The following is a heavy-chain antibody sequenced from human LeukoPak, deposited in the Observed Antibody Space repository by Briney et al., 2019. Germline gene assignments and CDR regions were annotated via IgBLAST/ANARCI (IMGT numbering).Heavy chain of an antibody. J-gene: IGHJ3*02. CDR2: ITSVSSIL. CDR3: ARDLDWTFDI. Sequence: GGSLRLSCAASGFTFSSYTVNWVRQAPGKGLEWVSYITSVSSILSYADSVKGRFTISRDNAKNSLYLQMNSLRDEDTAVYYCARDLDWTFDIWGQGTMVTVSS. V-gene: IGHV3-48*02. D-gene: IGHD1-1*01. CDR1: GFTFSSYT.